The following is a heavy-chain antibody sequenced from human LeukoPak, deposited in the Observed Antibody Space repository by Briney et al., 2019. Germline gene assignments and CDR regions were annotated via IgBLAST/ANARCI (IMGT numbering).Heavy chain of an antibody. CDR1: GFRFSSYA. CDR3: AKSDCESAGCRLLAY. J-gene: IGHJ4*02. D-gene: IGHD2-2*01. Sequence: GRSLRLSCAASGFRFSSYAMHWVRQVPGKGLEWVALISHDGGNIHYADSVKGQFTMSRDNSKNTLFLQMDSLRDEDTAVYYCAKSDCESAGCRLLAYWGQGTLVTVSS. V-gene: IGHV3-30-3*02. CDR2: ISHDGGNI.